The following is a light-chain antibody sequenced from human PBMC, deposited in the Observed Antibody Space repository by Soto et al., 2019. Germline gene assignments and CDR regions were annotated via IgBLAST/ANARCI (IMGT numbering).Light chain of an antibody. CDR3: SSDTISSTLASV. Sequence: QSALTQPASVSGSPGQSITISCTGTSSDVGGYNYVSWYQQHPGKAPKLMIYEVSNRPSGVSNRFSGSKSGNTASLTISGLQAEDEADYDCSSDTISSTLASVFGTGTKHTVL. CDR2: EVS. V-gene: IGLV2-14*01. J-gene: IGLJ1*01. CDR1: SSDVGGYNY.